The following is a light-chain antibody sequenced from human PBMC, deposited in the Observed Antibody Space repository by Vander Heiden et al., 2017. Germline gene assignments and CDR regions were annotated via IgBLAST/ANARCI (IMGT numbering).Light chain of an antibody. CDR1: QDIRYY. Sequence: DIQMTQSPSSLSASVGDRVTITCQASQDIRYYLNWYQQKAGKAPKLLIYDASNLKIGVPSRFSGSGSGTEFSFTISSLQPEDIATYYCQQYDNLPYSFGQGTKVEIK. CDR2: DAS. CDR3: QQYDNLPYS. J-gene: IGKJ2*03. V-gene: IGKV1-33*01.